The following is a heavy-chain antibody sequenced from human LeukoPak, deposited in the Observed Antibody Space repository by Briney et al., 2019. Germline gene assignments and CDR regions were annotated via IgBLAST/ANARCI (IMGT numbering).Heavy chain of an antibody. Sequence: PSETLSLTCGVSGYCLSRGYYWGWIRQPPGKGLEWIGNIYHSGSTFYNPSLMGRVTISVDTSKNQFSLNLNSVTAADTAVYYCAGVMPGYFDYWGQGTLVTVSS. J-gene: IGHJ4*02. V-gene: IGHV4-38-2*01. CDR3: AGVMPGYFDY. D-gene: IGHD2-2*01. CDR1: GYCLSRGYY. CDR2: IYHSGST.